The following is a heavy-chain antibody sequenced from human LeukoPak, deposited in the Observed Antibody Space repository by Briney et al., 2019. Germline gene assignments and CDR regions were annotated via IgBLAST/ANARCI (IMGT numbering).Heavy chain of an antibody. J-gene: IGHJ4*02. CDR2: IKQDGSEK. Sequence: PGGSLRLSCAASGFTFSNYWMGWVRQAPGKGLEWVANIKQDGSEKRYVDPVKGRFTISRDNAKNSLYLQMNSLRAEDTAVYYCARAPATNEWRCMDYRGQGTLVTVSS. V-gene: IGHV3-7*01. CDR1: GFTFSNYW. CDR3: ARAPATNEWRCMDY. D-gene: IGHD2-8*02.